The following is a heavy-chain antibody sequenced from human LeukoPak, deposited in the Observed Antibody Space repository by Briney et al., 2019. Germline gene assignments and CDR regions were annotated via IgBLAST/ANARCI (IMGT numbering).Heavy chain of an antibody. CDR1: GYTFTSYG. CDR2: ISAYNGNT. V-gene: IGHV1-18*01. CDR3: AREKGVVVAXTNSGNWFDP. D-gene: IGHD2-15*01. Sequence: GASVKVSCKASGYTFTSYGISWVRQAPGQGLEWMGWISAYNGNTNYAQKLQGRVTMTTDTSTSTAYMELRSLRSDDTAVYYCAREKGVVVAXTNSGNWFDPWGQGTLVTVSS. J-gene: IGHJ5*02.